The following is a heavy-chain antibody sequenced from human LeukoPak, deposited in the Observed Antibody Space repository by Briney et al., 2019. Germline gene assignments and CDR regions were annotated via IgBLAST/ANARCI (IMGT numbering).Heavy chain of an antibody. CDR1: GFTFSSYG. Sequence: GGSLRLSCAASGFTFSSYGMHWVRQAPGKGLEWVAFIRYDGSNKYYSDSVKGRFTISRDNSKNTLYLQMNSLRAEDTAVYYCANPSYDSLSYWGQGTLVTVSS. D-gene: IGHD3-22*01. CDR3: ANPSYDSLSY. J-gene: IGHJ4*02. CDR2: IRYDGSNK. V-gene: IGHV3-30*02.